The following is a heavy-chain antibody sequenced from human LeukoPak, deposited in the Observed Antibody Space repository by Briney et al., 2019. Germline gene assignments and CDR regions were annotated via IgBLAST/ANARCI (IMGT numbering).Heavy chain of an antibody. V-gene: IGHV1-2*02. D-gene: IGHD3-22*01. CDR1: GYTFTGYY. Sequence: ASVKVSCKASGYTFTGYYMHWVRQAPGQGLEWMGWINPNSGGTNYAQKLQGRVTMTTDTSTSTAYMELRSLRSDDTAVYYRARAYYDSSGYTVYYYYYGMDVWGQGTTVTVSS. CDR2: INPNSGGT. CDR3: ARAYYDSSGYTVYYYYYGMDV. J-gene: IGHJ6*02.